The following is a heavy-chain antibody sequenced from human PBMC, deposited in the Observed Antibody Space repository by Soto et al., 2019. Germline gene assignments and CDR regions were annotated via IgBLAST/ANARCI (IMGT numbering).Heavy chain of an antibody. CDR3: TRHTGYDSSLDY. D-gene: IGHD5-12*01. V-gene: IGHV5-10-1*01. Sequence: GESLKISCQGSGYTFTGHWISWVRQMPGKGLEWMGRIDPSDSYTDYSPTVQGHVTMSADKSINTAYLQWSSLQASDTAVYYCTRHTGYDSSLDYWGQGTLV. CDR1: GYTFTGHW. CDR2: IDPSDSYT. J-gene: IGHJ4*02.